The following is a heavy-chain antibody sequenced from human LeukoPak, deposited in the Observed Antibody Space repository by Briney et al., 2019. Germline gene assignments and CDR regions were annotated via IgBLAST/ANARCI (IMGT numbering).Heavy chain of an antibody. V-gene: IGHV4-34*01. J-gene: IGHJ4*02. Sequence: SETLSLTCAVYGGSFSGYYWSWIRQPPGKGLEWIGEINHSGSTSYNPSLKSRVTISVDTSKNQFSLKLSSVTAADTAVYYCARDSVVRGATFDYWGQGTLVTVSS. CDR3: ARDSVVRGATFDY. CDR2: INHSGST. CDR1: GGSFSGYY. D-gene: IGHD3-10*01.